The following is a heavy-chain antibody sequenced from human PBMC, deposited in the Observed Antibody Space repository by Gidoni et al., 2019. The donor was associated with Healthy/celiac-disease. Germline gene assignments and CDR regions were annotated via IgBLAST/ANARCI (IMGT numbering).Heavy chain of an antibody. J-gene: IGHJ4*02. CDR2: ISGSGGST. CDR1: GFTFSSLV. Sequence: EVQLLESGGGCVKPGGSLRLYCAASGFTFSSLVMSWVRQAPGQGLEWVSGISGSGGSTAYADSVKGRFTISRDNSKNTVYLQMNSLRAEDTAVYYCATPRGDTSTWYEFDYWGQGTLVTVSS. V-gene: IGHV3-23*01. D-gene: IGHD6-13*01. CDR3: ATPRGDTSTWYEFDY.